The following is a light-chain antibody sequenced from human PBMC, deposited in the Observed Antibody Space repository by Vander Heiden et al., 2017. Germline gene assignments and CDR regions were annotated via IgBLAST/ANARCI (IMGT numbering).Light chain of an antibody. CDR3: AAWDDSSGSEV. Sequence: QSVLTQPPSASGTPGQRVTVSCSGSNSNIGVNYVYWYQHLPGTAPKLLIYRNNQRPSGVPERFSGSKSGTSASLAISGLRSEDEADYYCAAWDDSSGSEVFGTGTRVTVL. V-gene: IGLV1-47*01. CDR2: RNN. CDR1: NSNIGVNY. J-gene: IGLJ1*01.